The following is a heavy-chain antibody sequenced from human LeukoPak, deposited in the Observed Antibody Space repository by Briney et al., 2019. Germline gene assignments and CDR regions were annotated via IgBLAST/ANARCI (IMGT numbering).Heavy chain of an antibody. D-gene: IGHD6-19*01. CDR1: GGSISSYY. CDR3: ARGPGYSSGWYILDY. J-gene: IGHJ4*02. V-gene: IGHV4-59*01. Sequence: PSETLSLTCTVSGGSISSYYWSWIRQPPGKGLEWIGYIYYSGSTNYNPSLKSRVTISVDTSKNQFSLKLSSVTAADTAVYYCARGPGYSSGWYILDYWGQGTLVTVSS. CDR2: IYYSGST.